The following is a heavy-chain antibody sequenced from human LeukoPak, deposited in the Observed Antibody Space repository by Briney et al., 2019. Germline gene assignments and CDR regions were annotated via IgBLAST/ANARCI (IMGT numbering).Heavy chain of an antibody. Sequence: SQTLSLTCPVSGGSISSYYWSWIRQPPGKGLEWNGYIYYSGSTNYNPSLKRRVPISVDTSKNRFSLKLTSVTAADTAVYYCARDWWGSSTLYSIDYWGQGTLVTVSS. CDR2: IYYSGST. V-gene: IGHV4-59*01. CDR1: GGSISSYY. D-gene: IGHD6-13*01. CDR3: ARDWWGSSTLYSIDY. J-gene: IGHJ4*02.